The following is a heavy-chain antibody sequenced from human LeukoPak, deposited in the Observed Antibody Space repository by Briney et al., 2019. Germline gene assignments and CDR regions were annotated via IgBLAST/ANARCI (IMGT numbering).Heavy chain of an antibody. CDR2: ISAYNGNT. D-gene: IGHD3-22*01. V-gene: IGHV1-18*01. Sequence: ASVEVSCKASGYTFTSYGISWVRQAPGQGLEWMGWISAYNGNTNYAQKLQGRVTMTTDTSTSTAYMELRSLRSDDTAVYYCARTQRGNYYDSSGYYPLDYWGQGTLVTVSS. CDR3: ARTQRGNYYDSSGYYPLDY. J-gene: IGHJ4*02. CDR1: GYTFTSYG.